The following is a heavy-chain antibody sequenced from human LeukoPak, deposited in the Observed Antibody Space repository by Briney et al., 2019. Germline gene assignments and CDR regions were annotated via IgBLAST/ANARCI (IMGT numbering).Heavy chain of an antibody. D-gene: IGHD2-2*02. CDR2: ISYDGSNK. CDR3: AKDSGYCSSTSCYMNY. J-gene: IGHJ4*02. V-gene: IGHV3-30*18. CDR1: GFTFSSYG. Sequence: GGSLRLSCAASGFTFSSYGMHWVRQTPGKGLEGVAVISYDGSNKYYADSVKGRFTIFRDNSKNTLYLQMNSLRAEDTAVYYCAKDSGYCSSTSCYMNYWGQGTLVTVSS.